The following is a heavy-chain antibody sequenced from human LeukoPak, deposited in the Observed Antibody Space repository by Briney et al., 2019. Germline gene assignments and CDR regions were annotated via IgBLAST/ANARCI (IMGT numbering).Heavy chain of an antibody. J-gene: IGHJ5*02. CDR2: MNPNSGNT. CDR1: GYTFTSYD. D-gene: IGHD3-9*01. Sequence: GASVKVSCKASGYTFTSYDINWVRQATGQGLEWMRWMNPNSGNTGYAQKFQGRVTMTRNTSISTAYMELSSLRSEDTAVYYCARAPYDTRGENWFDPWGQGTLVTVSS. CDR3: ARAPYDTRGENWFDP. V-gene: IGHV1-8*01.